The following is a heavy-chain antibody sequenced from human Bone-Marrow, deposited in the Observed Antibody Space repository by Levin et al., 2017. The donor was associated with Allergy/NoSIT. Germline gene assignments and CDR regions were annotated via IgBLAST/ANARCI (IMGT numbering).Heavy chain of an antibody. CDR3: AKDAGAQDYMDV. Sequence: GGSLRLSCATSGFTFSGYGMHWVRQAPGKGLEWVAVISYDGSNKNYADSVKGRFTISRDNSKNTLYLQMNSLRAEDTAVFYCAKDAGAQDYMDVWGKGTTVTVSS. J-gene: IGHJ6*03. V-gene: IGHV3-30*18. CDR2: ISYDGSNK. D-gene: IGHD7-27*01. CDR1: GFTFSGYG.